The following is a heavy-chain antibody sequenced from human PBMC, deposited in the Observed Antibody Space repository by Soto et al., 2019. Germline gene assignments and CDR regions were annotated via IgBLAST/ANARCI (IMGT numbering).Heavy chain of an antibody. D-gene: IGHD4-17*01. CDR1: GGSISGYY. CDR3: ASQRPTVTTFDY. Sequence: SETLSLTCTVSGGSISGYYWSWIRQPPGKGLEWIGYIYYSGSTNYNPSLKSRVTISVDTSKNQFSLRLSSVTAADTAVYYCASQRPTVTTFDYWGQGTPVTVSS. CDR2: IYYSGST. J-gene: IGHJ4*02. V-gene: IGHV4-59*12.